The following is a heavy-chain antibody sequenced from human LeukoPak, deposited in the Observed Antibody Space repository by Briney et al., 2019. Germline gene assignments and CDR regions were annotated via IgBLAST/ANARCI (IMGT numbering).Heavy chain of an antibody. D-gene: IGHD3-10*01. J-gene: IGHJ3*02. V-gene: IGHV4-4*07. Sequence: PSETLSLTCTVSGGSISSYYWNWIRQPAGKGLEYIGRMYSTGSTNYNPSLKSRVTMSVDTSKNQFSLKLSSVTAADTAVYYCARHGPEYYYGSGSFHDAFDIWGQGTMVTVSS. CDR1: GGSISSYY. CDR3: ARHGPEYYYGSGSFHDAFDI. CDR2: MYSTGST.